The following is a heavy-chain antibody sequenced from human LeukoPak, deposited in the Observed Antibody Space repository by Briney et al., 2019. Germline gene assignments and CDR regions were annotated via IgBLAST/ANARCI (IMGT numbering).Heavy chain of an antibody. Sequence: SETLSLTCTVSGGSISSYYWSWIRQPPGKGLEWIGYIYYSGSTNYNPSLKSRVTISVDTSKNQFSLKLSSVTAADTAVYYCARLRLRYTRKGDSTSYEVFDIWGQGTVVTVSS. CDR2: IYYSGST. CDR3: ARLRLRYTRKGDSTSYEVFDI. V-gene: IGHV4-59*08. CDR1: GGSISSYY. J-gene: IGHJ3*02. D-gene: IGHD2-21*01.